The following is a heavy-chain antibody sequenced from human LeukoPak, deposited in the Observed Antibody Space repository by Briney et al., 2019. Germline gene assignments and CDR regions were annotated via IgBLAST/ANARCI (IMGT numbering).Heavy chain of an antibody. Sequence: GGSLRLSCAASGFTFSSYGMHWVRQAPGKGLEWVAFIRYDGSNKYYADSVKGRFTISRDNSKNTLYLQMNSLRAEDTAVYYCAKVAGYSSSWYYYYYMDVWGKGTTVTVSS. CDR2: IRYDGSNK. J-gene: IGHJ6*03. CDR1: GFTFSSYG. CDR3: AKVAGYSSSWYYYYYMDV. D-gene: IGHD6-13*01. V-gene: IGHV3-30*02.